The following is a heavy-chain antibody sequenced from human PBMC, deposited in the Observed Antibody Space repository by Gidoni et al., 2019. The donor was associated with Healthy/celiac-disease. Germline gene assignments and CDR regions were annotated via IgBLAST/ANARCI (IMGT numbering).Heavy chain of an antibody. D-gene: IGHD5-18*01. J-gene: IGHJ6*02. Sequence: GGGTNYAQKFQGRVTMTRDTSISTAYMELSRLRSDDTAVYYCASHVDTAMPGVYYYGMDVWGQGTTVTVSS. V-gene: IGHV1-2*02. CDR2: GGGT. CDR3: ASHVDTAMPGVYYYGMDV.